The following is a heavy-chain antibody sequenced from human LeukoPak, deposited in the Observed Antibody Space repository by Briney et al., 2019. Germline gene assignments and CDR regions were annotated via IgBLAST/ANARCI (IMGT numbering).Heavy chain of an antibody. V-gene: IGHV1-69*01. CDR3: ARANGYYGAGSYHFDY. D-gene: IGHD3-10*01. Sequence: SVKVSCKASGGTFSSYAISWVRQAPGQGLEWMGGIIPIFGTANHAQKFQGRVTITADESTSTAYMELSSLRSEDTAVYYCARANGYYGAGSYHFDYWGQGTLVTVSS. CDR1: GGTFSSYA. CDR2: IIPIFGTA. J-gene: IGHJ4*02.